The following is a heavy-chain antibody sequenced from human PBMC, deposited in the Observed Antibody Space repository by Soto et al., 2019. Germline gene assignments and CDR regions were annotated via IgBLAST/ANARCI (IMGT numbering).Heavy chain of an antibody. J-gene: IGHJ1*01. CDR2: ISYDGSNK. D-gene: IGHD6-19*01. V-gene: IGHV3-30*18. CDR1: GFTFSSYG. CDR3: AKSGIRWQWLGRVYYQH. Sequence: GGSLRLSCAASGFTFSSYGMHWVRQAPGKGLEWVGVISYDGSNKYYADSVKGRFTISRDNSKNTLYLQMNSLRAEDTAVYYCAKSGIRWQWLGRVYYQHSGQGT.